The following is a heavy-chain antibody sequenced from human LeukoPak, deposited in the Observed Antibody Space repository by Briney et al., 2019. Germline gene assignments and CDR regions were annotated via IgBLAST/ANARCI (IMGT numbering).Heavy chain of an antibody. CDR1: GFTFSSYA. Sequence: GGSLRLSCAASGFTFSSYAVHWVRQAPGKGLEWVSAISGSGGSTYYADSVKGRFTISRDNAKNSLYLQMNSLRAEDTAVYYCARDISRGYYDSSGPDYWGQGTLVTVSS. J-gene: IGHJ4*02. CDR3: ARDISRGYYDSSGPDY. D-gene: IGHD3-22*01. CDR2: ISGSGGST. V-gene: IGHV3-23*01.